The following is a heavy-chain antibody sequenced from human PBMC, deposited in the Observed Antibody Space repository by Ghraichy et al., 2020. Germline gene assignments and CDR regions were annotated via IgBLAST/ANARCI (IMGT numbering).Heavy chain of an antibody. CDR2: INHSGST. V-gene: IGHV4-34*01. Sequence: SQTLSLTCAVYGGSFSGYYWSWIRQPPGKGLEWIGEINHSGSTNYNPSLQSRVTISVDTSKNQCSLKLSSVTAADTAVYYCASQNYGSGNQGKDSWGQGTPVTVSS. CDR3: ASQNYGSGNQGKDS. J-gene: IGHJ4*02. CDR1: GGSFSGYY. D-gene: IGHD3-10*01.